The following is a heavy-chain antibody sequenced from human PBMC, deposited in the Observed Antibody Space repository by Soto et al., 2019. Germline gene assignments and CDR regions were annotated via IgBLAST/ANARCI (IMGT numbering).Heavy chain of an antibody. V-gene: IGHV3-33*01. J-gene: IGHJ5*02. Sequence: QVQLVESGGRVVQPGRSLRLSCAASGFTFSSDGMHWVRQAPGKRLEWVAVIWYDGSNKYYADSVKGRFTISRDNSKNTQYLQMNSLRAEDTAVYYCARDGGDSTGWFDPWGQGTLVTVSS. CDR3: ARDGGDSTGWFDP. D-gene: IGHD6-19*01. CDR2: IWYDGSNK. CDR1: GFTFSSDG.